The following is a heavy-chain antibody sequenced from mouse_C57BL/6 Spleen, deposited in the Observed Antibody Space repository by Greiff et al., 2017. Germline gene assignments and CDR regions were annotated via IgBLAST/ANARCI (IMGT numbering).Heavy chain of an antibody. CDR2: IYPRRGNT. V-gene: IGHV1-81*01. J-gene: IGHJ2*01. CDR3: SRREVLGPDD. D-gene: IGHD4-1*01. Sequence: QVQLQQSGAELARPGASVKLSCKASGYPFTSYGISWVKQRTGQGLEWIGEIYPRRGNTYYTEKFKGKATLTADKSSSTAYMDLRSLTSEDSAVYFCSRREVLGPDDWGQDTTLTVSS. CDR1: GYPFTSYG.